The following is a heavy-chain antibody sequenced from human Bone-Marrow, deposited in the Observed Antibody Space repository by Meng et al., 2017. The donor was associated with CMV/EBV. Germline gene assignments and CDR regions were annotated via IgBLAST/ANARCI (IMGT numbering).Heavy chain of an antibody. J-gene: IGHJ4*02. D-gene: IGHD2-2*01. V-gene: IGHV4-39*07. CDR2: IYYSGST. Sequence: SETLSLTCTVSGGSISSSSYYWGWIRQPPGKGPEWIGSIYYSGSTYYNPSLKSRVTISVDTSKNQFSLKLSSVTAADTAVYYCARVPRKDIVVFTDKGGFDYLGQGTLVTVSS. CDR3: ARVPRKDIVVFTDKGGFDY. CDR1: GGSISSSSYY.